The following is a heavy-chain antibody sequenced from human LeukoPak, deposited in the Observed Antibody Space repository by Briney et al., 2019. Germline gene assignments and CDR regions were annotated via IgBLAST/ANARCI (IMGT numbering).Heavy chain of an antibody. V-gene: IGHV3-23*01. J-gene: IGHJ4*02. CDR3: AKGSYYDSSGSFYFDY. CDR1: GFTFSSYA. CDR2: ISGSGDNT. D-gene: IGHD3-22*01. Sequence: PGGSLRLSCAASGFTFSSYAMSWVRRAPGKGLEWVSGISGSGDNTYYADSVKGRFTISRDNSKSTLYVQVNSLGTEDTAAYYCAKGSYYDSSGSFYFDYWGQGTLVTVSS.